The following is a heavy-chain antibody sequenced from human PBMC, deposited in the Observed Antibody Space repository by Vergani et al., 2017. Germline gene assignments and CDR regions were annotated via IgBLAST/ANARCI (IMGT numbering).Heavy chain of an antibody. CDR2: IDPSDSYT. V-gene: IGHV5-10-1*01. D-gene: IGHD3-22*01. Sequence: VQLVQSGAEVKKPGASVKVSCKASGYTFTSYGISWVRQAPGQGLEWMGRIDPSDSYTNYSPSFQGHVTISADKSISTAYLQWSSLKASDTAMYYCARGYYYDSSGYYSYNXFDPWGQGTLVTVSS. CDR1: GYTFTSYG. J-gene: IGHJ5*02. CDR3: ARGYYYDSSGYYSYNXFDP.